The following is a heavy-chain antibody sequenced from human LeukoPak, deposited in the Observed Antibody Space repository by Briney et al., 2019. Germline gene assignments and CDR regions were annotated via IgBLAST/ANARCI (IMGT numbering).Heavy chain of an antibody. CDR1: GYTFTSYG. J-gene: IGHJ4*02. CDR2: ISAYNGNT. CDR3: ARFCSGGSCDPVRLDY. V-gene: IGHV1-18*01. Sequence: ASVKVSCKASGYTFTSYGISWVRQAPGQGLEWMGWISAYNGNTNYAQKLQGRVTMTTDTSTSTAYMELRSLRSDDTAVYYCARFCSGGSCDPVRLDYWGQGTLVTVSS. D-gene: IGHD2-15*01.